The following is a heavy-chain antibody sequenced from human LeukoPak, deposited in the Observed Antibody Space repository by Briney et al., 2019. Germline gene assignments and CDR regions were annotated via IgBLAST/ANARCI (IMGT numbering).Heavy chain of an antibody. CDR3: ARNILFAFDI. V-gene: IGHV3-64*04. CDR2: ISSNGGGT. Sequence: GGSLRLSCSASGFTFSSYDTYWVRQAPGKGLQFVSLISSNGGGTYYTDSLKGRFTISRDNSKNTLYLQMNSLRAEDTAMYYCARNILFAFDIWGQGTMVTVSS. J-gene: IGHJ3*02. CDR1: GFTFSSYD.